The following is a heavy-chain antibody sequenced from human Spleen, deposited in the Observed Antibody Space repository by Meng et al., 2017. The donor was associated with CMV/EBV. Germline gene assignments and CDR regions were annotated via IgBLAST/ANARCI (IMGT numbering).Heavy chain of an antibody. CDR2: ISTYNGNI. CDR3: ARGGVGSGYLHFDY. D-gene: IGHD3-3*01. J-gene: IGHJ4*02. Sequence: SGYTFTRYGISWVRQAPGQGLEWMGWISTYNGNINYAQKLQGRVTMTTDTSTRTAYMELNSLRSEDTAVYYCARGGVGSGYLHFDYWGQGTLVTVSS. V-gene: IGHV1-18*01. CDR1: GYTFTRYG.